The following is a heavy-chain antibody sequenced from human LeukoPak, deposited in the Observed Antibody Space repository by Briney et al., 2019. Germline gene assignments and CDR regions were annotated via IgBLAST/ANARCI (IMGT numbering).Heavy chain of an antibody. CDR1: GGSISSGGYY. CDR2: IYYSGST. CDR3: ARDGPQRDAREVPSGY. Sequence: SQTLSLTCTVSGGSISSGGYYWSWIRQHPGKGLEWIGYIYYSGSTYYNPSLKSRVTISVDTSKNQFSLKLSSVTAADTAAYYCARDGPQRDAREVPSGYWGQGTLVTVSS. J-gene: IGHJ4*02. D-gene: IGHD1-26*01. V-gene: IGHV4-31*03.